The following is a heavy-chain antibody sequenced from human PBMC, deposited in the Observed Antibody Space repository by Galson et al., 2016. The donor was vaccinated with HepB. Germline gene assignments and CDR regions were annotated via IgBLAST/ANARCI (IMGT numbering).Heavy chain of an antibody. V-gene: IGHV4-34*01. CDR3: ARAYYYDSSGYYRYYYYMDV. J-gene: IGHJ6*03. D-gene: IGHD3-22*01. CDR1: GESFSGYY. CDR2: TNHSGST. Sequence: SETLSLTCAVFGESFSGYYWSWIRQPPGKGLEWIGETNHSGSTNYNPSLKSRVTISVDTSKNQLSLRLSSVTAADTAVYYCARAYYYDSSGYYRYYYYMDVWGKGTTVTVSS.